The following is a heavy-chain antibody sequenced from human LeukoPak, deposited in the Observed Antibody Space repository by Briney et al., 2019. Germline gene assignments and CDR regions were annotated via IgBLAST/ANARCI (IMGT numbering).Heavy chain of an antibody. J-gene: IGHJ6*03. V-gene: IGHV3-53*01. Sequence: GGSLRLSCAASGFTVSSNYMSWVRQAPGKGLEWVSVIYSGGSTYYADSVKGRFTIFRDNSKNTLYLQMNSLRAEDTAVYYCARVMVRGVIYYYYYMDVWGKGTTVTVSS. CDR1: GFTVSSNY. D-gene: IGHD3-10*01. CDR2: IYSGGST. CDR3: ARVMVRGVIYYYYYMDV.